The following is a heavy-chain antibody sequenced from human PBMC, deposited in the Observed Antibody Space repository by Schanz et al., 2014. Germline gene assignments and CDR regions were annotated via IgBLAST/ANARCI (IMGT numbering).Heavy chain of an antibody. D-gene: IGHD3-3*01. J-gene: IGHJ5*02. V-gene: IGHV4-4*07. Sequence: QVQLQESGPGLVKSSETLSLTCTVSGGSTSSFYWGWIRQPAGKGLEWIGRIYTSGSTNYNPSLKSRVTMPLDTSKNQFSLKLSSVTAADTAVYYCARDRGYDFSFDPWGQGTLVTVSS. CDR3: ARDRGYDFSFDP. CDR2: IYTSGST. CDR1: GGSTSSFY.